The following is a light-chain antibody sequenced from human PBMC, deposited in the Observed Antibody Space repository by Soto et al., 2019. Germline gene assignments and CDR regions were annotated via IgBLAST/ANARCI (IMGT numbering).Light chain of an antibody. CDR1: SSDVGGYKY. CDR2: EVS. J-gene: IGLJ1*01. V-gene: IGLV2-14*01. Sequence: QSVLTQPASVSGSPGQSITTSCTGTSSDVGGYKYVSWYQQYPGKAPKLMMYEVSNRPSGVSNRFSGSKSGNTASLTIPGLQAEDEADYYCSSYTTSSPCVFGTGTKVTVL. CDR3: SSYTTSSPCV.